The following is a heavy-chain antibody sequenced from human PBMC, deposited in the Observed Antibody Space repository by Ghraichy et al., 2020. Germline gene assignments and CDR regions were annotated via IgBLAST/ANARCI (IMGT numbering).Heavy chain of an antibody. CDR3: ARDRHWYSYGEV. CDR1: GGSISSYY. V-gene: IGHV4-59*01. J-gene: IGHJ4*02. Sequence: SETLSLTCTVSGGSISSYYWSWIRQPPGKGLEWIGYIYYSGSTNYNPSLKSRVTISVDTSKNQFSLKLSSVTAADTAGYYCARDRHWYSYGEVWGQGTLVTVSS. CDR2: IYYSGST. D-gene: IGHD5-18*01.